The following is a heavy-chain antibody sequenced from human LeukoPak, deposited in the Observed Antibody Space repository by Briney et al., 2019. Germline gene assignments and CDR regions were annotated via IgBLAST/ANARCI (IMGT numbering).Heavy chain of an antibody. CDR1: GFAFGSYA. CDR3: AKSAGVATIYFDS. V-gene: IGHV3-23*01. J-gene: IGHJ4*02. CDR2: IGSDYDR. Sequence: GGSLRLSCTASGFAFGSYAMAWVRQAPGKGLEGVAAIGSDYDRVHEDSVKGRFPISRDNSKSTLYLQMDNLRAEDTAVYFCAKSAGVATIYFDSWGQGALVTVSS. D-gene: IGHD5-12*01.